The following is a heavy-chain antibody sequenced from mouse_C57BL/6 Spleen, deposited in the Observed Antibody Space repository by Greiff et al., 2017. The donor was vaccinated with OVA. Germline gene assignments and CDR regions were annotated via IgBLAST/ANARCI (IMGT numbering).Heavy chain of an antibody. CDR2: IYPGDGDT. Sequence: VQLQQSGPELVKPGASVKISCKASGYAFSSSWMNWVKQRPGKGLEWIGRIYPGDGDTNYNGKFKGKATLTADKSSSTAYMQLSSLTSEDSAVYFCARRGTAQATFDYWGQGTTLTVSS. J-gene: IGHJ2*01. CDR3: ARRGTAQATFDY. V-gene: IGHV1-82*01. CDR1: GYAFSSSW. D-gene: IGHD3-2*02.